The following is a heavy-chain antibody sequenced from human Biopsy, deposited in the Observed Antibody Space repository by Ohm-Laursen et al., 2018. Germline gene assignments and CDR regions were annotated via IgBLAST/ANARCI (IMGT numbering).Heavy chain of an antibody. V-gene: IGHV3-21*01. CDR3: ARDSSRRAREGGMDV. D-gene: IGHD6-6*01. CDR1: GFSVSSYD. Sequence: SLRLSCAASGFSVSSYDMNWVRQAPGKGLERISYISETSSHIYDADSVRGRFTVARDIAKNSLYLQLNSLRVEDTAVYYCARDSSRRAREGGMDVWGQGTTVTV. J-gene: IGHJ6*02. CDR2: ISETSSHI.